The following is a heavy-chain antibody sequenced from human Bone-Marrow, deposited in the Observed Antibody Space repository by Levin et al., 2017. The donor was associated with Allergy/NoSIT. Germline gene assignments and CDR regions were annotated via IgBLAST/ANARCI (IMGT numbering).Heavy chain of an antibody. J-gene: IGHJ4*02. CDR1: GFSLSSFG. V-gene: IGHV3-33*01. CDR2: IWYDGSNE. CDR3: ARASNPYFYGSGPADY. D-gene: IGHD3-10*01. Sequence: GGSLRLSCVASGFSLSSFGMHWVRQAPGKGLEWVAVIWYDGSNENYADSVKGRFTISRDNSKNTLYLEMNRLSVDDTAVYYCARASNPYFYGSGPADYWGQGSLVTVSS.